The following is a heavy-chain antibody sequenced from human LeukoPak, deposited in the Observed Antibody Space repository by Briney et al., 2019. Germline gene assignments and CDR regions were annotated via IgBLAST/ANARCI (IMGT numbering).Heavy chain of an antibody. J-gene: IGHJ2*01. CDR3: ARDYSSGHPEGYFDL. Sequence: PGGSLRLSCAASGFTVSRNYMSWVRQAPGKGLEWVSVIYSGGNTYYADSVKGRFTISRDNSKNTLNLQMNSLRAEDTAVYYCARDYSSGHPEGYFDLWGRGTLVTVSS. CDR1: GFTVSRNY. D-gene: IGHD6-19*01. CDR2: IYSGGNT. V-gene: IGHV3-66*01.